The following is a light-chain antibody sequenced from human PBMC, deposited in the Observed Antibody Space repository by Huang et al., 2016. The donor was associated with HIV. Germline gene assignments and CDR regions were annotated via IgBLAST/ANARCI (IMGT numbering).Light chain of an antibody. V-gene: IGKV3-11*01. CDR3: QQRSNWPPWT. CDR1: QSVSSY. J-gene: IGKJ1*01. CDR2: DAS. Sequence: EIVLTQSPATLSLSPGERATLSCRASQSVSSYLAWYQQKPGQAPRRLIYDASNRATGIPARFIGSGSGTDFTLTIRSLEPEDFAVYYCQQRSNWPPWTFGQGTKVEIK.